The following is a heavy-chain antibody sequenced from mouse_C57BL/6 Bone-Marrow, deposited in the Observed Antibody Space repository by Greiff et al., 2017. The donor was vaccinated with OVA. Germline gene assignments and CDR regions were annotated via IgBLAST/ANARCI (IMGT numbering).Heavy chain of an antibody. J-gene: IGHJ4*01. CDR3: ARHAPYAMDY. CDR1: GFTFSSYG. Sequence: DVKLVESGGDLVKPGGSLKLSCAASGFTFSSYGMSWVRQTPDKRLEWVATISSGGSYTYYPDSVKGRFTISRDNAKNTLYLQMSSLKSEDTAMYYCARHAPYAMDYWGQGTSVTVSS. V-gene: IGHV5-6*02. CDR2: ISSGGSYT.